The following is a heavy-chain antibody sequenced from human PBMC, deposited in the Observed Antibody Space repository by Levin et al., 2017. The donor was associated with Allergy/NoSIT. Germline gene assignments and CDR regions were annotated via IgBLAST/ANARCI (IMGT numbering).Heavy chain of an antibody. CDR1: GYTFTGYY. V-gene: IGHV1-2*02. CDR2: IDPFSGDT. J-gene: IGHJ6*02. Sequence: GGSLRLSCKASGYTFTGYYVHWVRQAPGQGLEWMGWIDPFSGDTNYAQKFQGKATMTRDTMNTAYLKLSRLRSADTAVYYCARCPPACQLLENPPKDFDYGVDVWGQGTTVIVSS. D-gene: IGHD2-2*01. CDR3: ARCPPACQLLENPPKDFDYGVDV.